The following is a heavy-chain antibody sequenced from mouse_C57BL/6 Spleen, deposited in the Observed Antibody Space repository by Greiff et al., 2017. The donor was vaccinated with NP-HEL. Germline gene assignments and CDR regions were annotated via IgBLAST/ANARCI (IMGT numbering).Heavy chain of an antibody. J-gene: IGHJ4*01. V-gene: IGHV1-69*01. CDR2: IDPSDSYT. Sequence: QVQLQQPGAELVMPGASVKLSCKASGYTFTSYWMHWVKQRPGQGLEWIGEIDPSDSYTNYNQKFKGKSTLTVDESSSTAYMQLSSLTSEDSAVYYCARWDYYAMDYWGQGTSVTVSS. CDR1: GYTFTSYW. CDR3: ARWDYYAMDY.